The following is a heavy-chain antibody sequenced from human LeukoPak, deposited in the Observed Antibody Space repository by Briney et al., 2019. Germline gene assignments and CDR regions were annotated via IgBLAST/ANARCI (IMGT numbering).Heavy chain of an antibody. Sequence: ASVKVSCKASGYTFTGYYMHWVRQAPGRGLEWMGWINPNSGGTNYAQKFQGRVTMTRDTSINTAYMELSRLRSDDTAVYYCTRAASGTYSFDYWGQGALVTVSS. CDR3: TRAASGTYSFDY. CDR2: INPNSGGT. D-gene: IGHD6-13*01. J-gene: IGHJ4*02. CDR1: GYTFTGYY. V-gene: IGHV1-2*02.